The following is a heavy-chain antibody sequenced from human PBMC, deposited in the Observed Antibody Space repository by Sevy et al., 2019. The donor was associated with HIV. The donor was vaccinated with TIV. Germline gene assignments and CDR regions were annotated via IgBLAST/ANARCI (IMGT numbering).Heavy chain of an antibody. J-gene: IGHJ4*02. V-gene: IGHV3-23*01. CDR1: GFTFSSYA. CDR2: ISGSGGST. CDR3: AKVGELVELGGYFDY. D-gene: IGHD3-10*01. Sequence: GGSLRLSCAASGFTFSSYAMSWVRQAPGKGLEWVSAISGSGGSTYYADSVKGRFTISRDKSKNTLYLQMNSLRAEDTAVYYCAKVGELVELGGYFDYWGQGTLVTVSS.